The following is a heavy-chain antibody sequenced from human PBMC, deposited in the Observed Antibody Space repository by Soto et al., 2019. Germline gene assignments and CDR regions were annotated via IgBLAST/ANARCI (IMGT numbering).Heavy chain of an antibody. CDR3: AREYYYDSSGYYGNDAFDI. CDR1: GGTFSSYA. J-gene: IGHJ3*02. Sequence: SVKVSCKASGGTFSSYAISWVRQAPGQGLEWMGGIIPIFGTANYAQKFQGRVTITADESTSIAYMELSSLRSEDTAVYYCAREYYYDSSGYYGNDAFDIWGQGTMVTVSS. D-gene: IGHD3-22*01. V-gene: IGHV1-69*13. CDR2: IIPIFGTA.